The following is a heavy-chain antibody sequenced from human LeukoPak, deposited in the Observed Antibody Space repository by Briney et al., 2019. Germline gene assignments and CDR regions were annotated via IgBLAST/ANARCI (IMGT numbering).Heavy chain of an antibody. J-gene: IGHJ5*02. CDR1: GYTFTSYG. V-gene: IGHV1-8*02. Sequence: GASVKVSCKASGYTFTSYGISWVRQATGQGLEWMGWMNPNSGNTGYAQKFQGRVTMTRNTSISTAYMELSSLRSEDTAVYYCARGRPISPLRWFDPWDQGTLVTVSS. CDR2: MNPNSGNT. CDR3: ARGRPISPLRWFDP.